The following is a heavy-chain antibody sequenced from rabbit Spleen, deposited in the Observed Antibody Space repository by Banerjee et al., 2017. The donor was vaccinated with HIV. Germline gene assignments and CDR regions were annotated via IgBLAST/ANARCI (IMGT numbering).Heavy chain of an antibody. V-gene: IGHV1S45*01. Sequence: QQQLVESGGGLVQPEGSLTLTCKASGFSFSDRDVMCWVRQAPGKGLEWIACINAATGKPVYATWAKGRFTISRTSSTTVTLQMTSLTAADTATYFCARDKELDIWGYEFNLWGQGTLVTVS. J-gene: IGHJ4*01. CDR3: ARDKELDIWGYEFNL. CDR1: GFSFSDRDV. CDR2: INAATGKP. D-gene: IGHD3-1*01.